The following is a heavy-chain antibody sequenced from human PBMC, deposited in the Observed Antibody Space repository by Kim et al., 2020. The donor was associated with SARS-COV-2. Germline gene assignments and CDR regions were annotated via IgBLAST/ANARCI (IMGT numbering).Heavy chain of an antibody. Sequence: SETLSLTCTVSGGSISSGGYYWSWIRQHPGKGLEWIGYIYYSGSTYYNPSLKSRVTISVDTSKNQFSLKLSSVTAADTAVYYCARGGNGDILTGFSYYYYGMDVWGQGTTVTVSS. J-gene: IGHJ6*02. CDR3: ARGGNGDILTGFSYYYYGMDV. V-gene: IGHV4-31*03. CDR2: IYYSGST. CDR1: GGSISSGGYY. D-gene: IGHD3-9*01.